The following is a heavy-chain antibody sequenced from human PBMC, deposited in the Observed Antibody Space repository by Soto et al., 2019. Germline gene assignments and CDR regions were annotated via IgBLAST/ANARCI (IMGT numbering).Heavy chain of an antibody. CDR3: AKGSAMVRGVIYYYGMDV. V-gene: IGHV3-23*01. CDR1: GFTFSSYA. D-gene: IGHD3-10*01. CDR2: ISGSGGST. J-gene: IGHJ6*02. Sequence: EVQLLESGGGLVQPGGSLRLSCAASGFTFSSYAMSWVRQAPGKGLEWVSAISGSGGSTYYADSVKGRFTISRDNSKNTLYLQMNSLRAEDTAAYYCAKGSAMVRGVIYYYGMDVWGQGTTVTVSS.